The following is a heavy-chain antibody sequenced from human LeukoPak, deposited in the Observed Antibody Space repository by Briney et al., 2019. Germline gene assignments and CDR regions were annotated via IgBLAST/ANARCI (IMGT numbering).Heavy chain of an antibody. J-gene: IGHJ4*02. CDR1: GYTFTGYY. D-gene: IGHD6-13*01. V-gene: IGHV1-2*02. CDR3: ARDKGGGTWYLY. CDR2: INPNSGGT. Sequence: ASVKVSCKASGYTFTGYYMHWVRQAPGQGLEWMGWINPNSGGTNYAQKFQGRVTMTRDTSISTAYMELSRLRSDDTAVYYCARDKGGGTWYLYWGQGTLVTVSP.